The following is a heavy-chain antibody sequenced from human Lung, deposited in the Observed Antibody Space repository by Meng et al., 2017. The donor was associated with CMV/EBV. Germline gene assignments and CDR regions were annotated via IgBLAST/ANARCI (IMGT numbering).Heavy chain of an antibody. CDR3: ARDFDY. J-gene: IGHJ4*02. Sequence: GEXLKISCKVSGFTFSNYWMNWVRQTPEKGLEWVANIKKDGSEKNYLGSVKGRFTISRDNAKNSLYLQMNRLRVEDTAVYYCARDFDYWRQTTLVTVSS. V-gene: IGHV3-7*01. CDR1: GFTFSNYW. CDR2: IKKDGSEK.